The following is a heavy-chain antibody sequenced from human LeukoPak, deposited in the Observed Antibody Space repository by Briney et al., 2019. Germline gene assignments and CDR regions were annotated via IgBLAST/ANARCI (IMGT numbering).Heavy chain of an antibody. J-gene: IGHJ4*02. CDR2: INPSGGST. CDR1: GYTFTGYY. V-gene: IGHV1-46*03. Sequence: ASVTVSCTASGYTFTGYYMHWVRQAPGQGLEWMGIINPSGGSTSYAQKFQGRVTMIRDMSTSTVYMELSSLRSEDTAVYYCAWGDGYNYYYWGQGTLVTVSS. CDR3: AWGDGYNYYY. D-gene: IGHD5-24*01.